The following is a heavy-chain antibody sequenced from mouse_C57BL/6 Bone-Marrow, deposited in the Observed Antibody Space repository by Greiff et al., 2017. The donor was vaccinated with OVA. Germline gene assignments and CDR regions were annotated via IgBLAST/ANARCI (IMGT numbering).Heavy chain of an antibody. CDR2: IYPRSGNT. CDR3: ARWGNTRYFDV. J-gene: IGHJ1*03. Sequence: VKLQQSGAELARPGASVKLSCKASGYTFTSYGISWVKQRTGQGLEWIGEIYPRSGNTYYTEKFKGKATLTADKSSSTAYMELRSLTSEDSAVYFCARWGNTRYFDVWGTGTTVTVSS. D-gene: IGHD2-1*01. CDR1: GYTFTSYG. V-gene: IGHV1-81*01.